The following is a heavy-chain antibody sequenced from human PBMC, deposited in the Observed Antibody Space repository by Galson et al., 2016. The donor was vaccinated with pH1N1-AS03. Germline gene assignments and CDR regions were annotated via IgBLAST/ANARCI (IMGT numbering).Heavy chain of an antibody. J-gene: IGHJ6*02. V-gene: IGHV3-21*01. D-gene: IGHD6-13*01. CDR2: ISSSSTYI. CDR1: GFTFSSYA. Sequence: SLRLSCAASGFTFSSYALSWVRQAPGKGLEWVSFISSSSTYIYYADSLKGRFTISRDNAKNSLYLQMNSLRVEDTAVYYCARDDSSSWDRYYYYGMDVWGQGTTVTVSS. CDR3: ARDDSSSWDRYYYYGMDV.